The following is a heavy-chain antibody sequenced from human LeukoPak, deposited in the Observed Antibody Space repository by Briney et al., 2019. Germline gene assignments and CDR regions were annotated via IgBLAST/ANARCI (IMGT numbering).Heavy chain of an antibody. CDR1: GGSISSYY. V-gene: IGHV4-4*07. D-gene: IGHD3-22*01. CDR2: IYTSGTT. Sequence: SETLSLTCTVSGGSISSYYWSWIRQPAGKGLEWIGRIYTSGTTNYNPSLKSRITMSVDTSKNQFSLKMRSVTAADTAVYYCARANYDGSDYWGQGTLATVSS. CDR3: ARANYDGSDY. J-gene: IGHJ4*02.